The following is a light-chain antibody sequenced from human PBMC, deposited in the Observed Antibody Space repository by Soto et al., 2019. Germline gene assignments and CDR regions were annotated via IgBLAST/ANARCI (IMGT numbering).Light chain of an antibody. CDR1: SSDVGGYNY. V-gene: IGLV2-8*01. CDR3: TSYAGGNNVI. CDR2: EVT. Sequence: QSALTQPPSASGSPGQSVTISCTGTSSDVGGYNYVSWYQQHPGKAPKLLIYEVTKRPSGIPDRFSGSKSGNTVSLTVSGLQAEDDAYYYCTSYAGGNNVIFGGGTQLTVL. J-gene: IGLJ2*01.